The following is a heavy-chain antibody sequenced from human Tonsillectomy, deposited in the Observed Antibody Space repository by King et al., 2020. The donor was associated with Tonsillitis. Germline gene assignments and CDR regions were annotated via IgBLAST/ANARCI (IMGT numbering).Heavy chain of an antibody. CDR1: GDSFSSFSDF. J-gene: IGHJ4*02. CDR3: ARDCRGYSSGNIVGLDH. V-gene: IGHV4-39*07. D-gene: IGHD5-18*01. Sequence: QLQESGPGLVRPSETLSLTCTVSGDSFSSFSDFWGWVRQPPGKGLEWIGSLSYSGATYYTPSLKIRVTMSLDRSKNQFSLRLNSVTAADTAVYYCARDCRGYSSGNIVGLDHWGQGTLVTVSS. CDR2: LSYSGAT.